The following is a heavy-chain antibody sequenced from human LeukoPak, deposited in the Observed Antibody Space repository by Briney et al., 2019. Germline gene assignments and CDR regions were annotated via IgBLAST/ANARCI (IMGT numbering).Heavy chain of an antibody. J-gene: IGHJ4*02. V-gene: IGHV3-21*01. D-gene: IGHD3-22*01. CDR3: ARAGYYYDSSGTEDY. CDR2: ISSSSSYI. CDR1: GFTFSSHS. Sequence: GGSLRLSCAASGFTFSSHSMNWVRQAPGKGLEWVSSISSSSSYIYYADSVKGRFTISRDNAKNSLYLQMNSLRAEDTAVYYCARAGYYYDSSGTEDYWGQGTLVTVSS.